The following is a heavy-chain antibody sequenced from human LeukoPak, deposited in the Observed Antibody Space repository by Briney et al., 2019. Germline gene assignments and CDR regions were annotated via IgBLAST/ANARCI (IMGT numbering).Heavy chain of an antibody. V-gene: IGHV4-59*01. CDR2: IYYSGST. CDR3: ARGGVGAIDFDY. J-gene: IGHJ4*02. D-gene: IGHD1-26*01. Sequence: PSETLSLTCTVSGGSISSYYWSWIRQPPGKGLEWIGYIYYSGSTNYNPSLKSRVTISVDTSKNQFSLKLSSVTAADTAVYYCARGGVGAIDFDYWGQGTLVTVSS. CDR1: GGSISSYY.